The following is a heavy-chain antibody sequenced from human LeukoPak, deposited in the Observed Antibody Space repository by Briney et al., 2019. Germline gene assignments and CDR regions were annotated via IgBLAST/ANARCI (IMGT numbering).Heavy chain of an antibody. CDR3: ARQQWLGRPFDY. V-gene: IGHV5-51*01. CDR2: IYPDDSDT. J-gene: IGHJ4*02. Sequence: GESPKISCKGSGYSFTSYWIGWVRQMPGKGLEWMGIIYPDDSDTRYRPSFQGQVTISADKSINTAYLQWSSLKASDTAMYYCARQQWLGRPFDYWGQGTLVTVSS. D-gene: IGHD6-19*01. CDR1: GYSFTSYW.